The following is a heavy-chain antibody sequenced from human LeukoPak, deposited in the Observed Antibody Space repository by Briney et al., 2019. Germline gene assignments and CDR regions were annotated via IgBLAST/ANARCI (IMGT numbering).Heavy chain of an antibody. CDR1: GLTFSSYA. J-gene: IGHJ3*01. CDR3: ARLVGATTS. CDR2: ISGSGGST. D-gene: IGHD1-26*01. V-gene: IGHV3-23*01. Sequence: PGGSLRLFCAASGLTFSSYAMSWVRQAPGKGLEWVSAISGSGGSTYYADSVKGRFTISRDNAKNSLYLQMNSLRAEDTAVYYCARLVGATTSWGQGTMVTVSS.